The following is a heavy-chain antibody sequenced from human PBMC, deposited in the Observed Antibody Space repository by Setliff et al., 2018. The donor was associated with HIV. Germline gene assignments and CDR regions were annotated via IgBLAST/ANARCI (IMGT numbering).Heavy chain of an antibody. Sequence: PGGPLRLSCAASGFTFSDFYMSWIRQAPGKGLEWLSYISSSTSTIYYADSVKGRFTISRDNAKNSLYLQMNSLRAEDTAVYYCARLLDYYYMDVWGKGTTVTVSS. CDR3: ARLLDYYYMDV. V-gene: IGHV3-11*04. J-gene: IGHJ6*03. CDR2: ISSSTSTI. CDR1: GFTFSDFY.